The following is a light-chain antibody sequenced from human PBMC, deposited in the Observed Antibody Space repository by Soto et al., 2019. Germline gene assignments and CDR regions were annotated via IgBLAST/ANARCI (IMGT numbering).Light chain of an antibody. V-gene: IGKV1-33*01. CDR2: DAS. CDR1: HNISTY. CDR3: QQYSDLRVFT. Sequence: DIELTQSPSSLSSSVGDRATMSCQASHNISTYLDWYQQKSGQPPKLLIYDASNLATGVPSRFSGSGSGTDFTLTITSLQPEDIAAYYCQQYSDLRVFTFGQGTKVEIK. J-gene: IGKJ2*01.